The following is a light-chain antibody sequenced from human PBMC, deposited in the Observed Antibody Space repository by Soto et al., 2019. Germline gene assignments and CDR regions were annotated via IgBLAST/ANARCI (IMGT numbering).Light chain of an antibody. CDR3: QQYGSSLFT. V-gene: IGKV3-20*01. CDR2: GAS. Sequence: EIVLTQSPGTLSLSPGERATLSCRASQSVSSSYLAWYQQKPGQAPRLLIYGASSRATGIPDRFSGSGSGTHFTLTISRREPEDFAVYYCQQYGSSLFTFGPGTKVDIK. CDR1: QSVSSSY. J-gene: IGKJ3*01.